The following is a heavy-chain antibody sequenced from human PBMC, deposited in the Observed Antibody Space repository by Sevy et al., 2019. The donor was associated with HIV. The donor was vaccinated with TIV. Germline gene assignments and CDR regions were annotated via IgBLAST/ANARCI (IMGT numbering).Heavy chain of an antibody. CDR2: ISSSSSYI. CDR3: ARAGDGYNFLDY. CDR1: GFTFSSYS. Sequence: GGSLRLSCAASGFTFSSYSMNWVRQAPGKGLEWVSSISSSSSYIYYADSVKGRFTISRDNAKNSLYLQMNSLRADDTAVYYCARAGDGYNFLDYWGQGTLVTVSS. D-gene: IGHD5-12*01. V-gene: IGHV3-21*01. J-gene: IGHJ4*02.